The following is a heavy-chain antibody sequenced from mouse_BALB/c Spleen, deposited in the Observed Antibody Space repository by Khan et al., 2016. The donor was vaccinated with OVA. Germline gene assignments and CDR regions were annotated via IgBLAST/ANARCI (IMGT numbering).Heavy chain of an antibody. D-gene: IGHD1-1*01. J-gene: IGHJ2*01. CDR3: ARKNGSDFYY. CDR1: GYSFTGYF. CDR2: INPHIGEA. Sequence: VQLQQSGPELVKPGASVKISCTASGYSFTGYFMNWVMQSHGKSLEWIGRINPHIGEAFYNQKFKGKATLTVDESSSTAHMELRSLASEDSAVYYCARKNGSDFYYWGQGTTLTVSS. V-gene: IGHV1-20*02.